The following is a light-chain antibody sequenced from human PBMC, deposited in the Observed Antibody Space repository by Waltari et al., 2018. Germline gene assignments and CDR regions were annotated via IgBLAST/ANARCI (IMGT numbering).Light chain of an antibody. CDR3: NSYTGSNSGV. CDR1: NSDIGFYNY. Sequence: QSALTQPASVSGSPGQSITISCTGTNSDIGFYNYVSWYRQYPGKAPKLIIYDVSGRPSGVSSLFSASKSGNTASLTISGLQADDEADYYCNSYTGSNSGVFGGGTKVTVL. J-gene: IGLJ3*02. V-gene: IGLV2-14*01. CDR2: DVS.